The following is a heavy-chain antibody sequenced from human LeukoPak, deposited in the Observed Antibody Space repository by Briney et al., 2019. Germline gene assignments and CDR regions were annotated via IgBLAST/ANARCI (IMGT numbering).Heavy chain of an antibody. D-gene: IGHD2-2*01. J-gene: IGHJ4*02. V-gene: IGHV5-51*01. Sequence: GESLKISCKGSGYTFTSYWIGWVRQMPGKGLEWMGIIYPGDSDTRYSPSFQGQVTISADKSISTAYLQWSSLKASDTAMYYCARRGYCSSTSYYRLFDHWGQGTLVTVSS. CDR1: GYTFTSYW. CDR3: ARRGYCSSTSYYRLFDH. CDR2: IYPGDSDT.